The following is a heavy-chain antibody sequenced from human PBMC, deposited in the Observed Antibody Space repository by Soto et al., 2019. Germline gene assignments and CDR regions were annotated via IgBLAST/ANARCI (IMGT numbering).Heavy chain of an antibody. D-gene: IGHD3-22*01. CDR3: AKAFGDSSGYPRNGY. J-gene: IGHJ4*02. CDR2: ISYDGSNK. CDR1: GFTFSSYG. V-gene: IGHV3-30*18. Sequence: SLRLSCAAAGFTFSSYGMHWDRQAPGKGLEWVAVISYDGSNKYYADSVKGRFTISRDNSKNTLYLQMNSLRAEDTAVYYCAKAFGDSSGYPRNGYWGQGTLVTVSS.